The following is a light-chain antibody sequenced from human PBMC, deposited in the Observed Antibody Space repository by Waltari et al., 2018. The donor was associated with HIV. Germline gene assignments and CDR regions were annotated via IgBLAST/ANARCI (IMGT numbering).Light chain of an antibody. J-gene: IGLJ2*01. Sequence: QSALTQPPSASGSPGQSVTISCTGTSSDVGGYKYVSWYQQHPGKAPKLMIYEVSELPSGVPDRFFGSKSGNTASLTVSGLQAEDEADYYCSSYAGSDNLLFGGGTKLTVL. CDR1: SSDVGGYKY. V-gene: IGLV2-8*01. CDR2: EVS. CDR3: SSYAGSDNLL.